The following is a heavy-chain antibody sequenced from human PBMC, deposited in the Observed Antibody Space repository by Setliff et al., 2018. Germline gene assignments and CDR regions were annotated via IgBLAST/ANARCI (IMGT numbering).Heavy chain of an antibody. V-gene: IGHV4-61*09. CDR1: GGSISSGSYY. D-gene: IGHD3-3*01. Sequence: SETLSLTCTVSGGSISSGSYYWSWIRQPAGKGLEWIGHIYTSGSTNYNPSLKSRVTISVDTSKNQFSLKLSSVTAADTAVYYCARGQDFWSGYYRASHYMDVWGKGTTVTVSS. J-gene: IGHJ6*03. CDR2: IYTSGST. CDR3: ARGQDFWSGYYRASHYMDV.